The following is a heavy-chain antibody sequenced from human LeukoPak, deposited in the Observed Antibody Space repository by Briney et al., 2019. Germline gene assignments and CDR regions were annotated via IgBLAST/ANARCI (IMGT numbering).Heavy chain of an antibody. CDR2: ISSSSSYI. D-gene: IGHD3-3*01. CDR3: ARDPRLEISGMVIDMLDY. J-gene: IGHJ4*02. V-gene: IGHV3-21*01. Sequence: GGSLRLPCAASGFTFSSHSMNWVRQAPGKGLEWVSYISSSSSYIYYADSVKGRFAISRDNAKNSLYLQMNSLRAEDTAIYYCARDPRLEISGMVIDMLDYWGQGTLVTVSS. CDR1: GFTFSSHS.